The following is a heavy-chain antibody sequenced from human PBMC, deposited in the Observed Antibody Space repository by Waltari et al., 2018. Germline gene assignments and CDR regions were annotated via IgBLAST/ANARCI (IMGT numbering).Heavy chain of an antibody. D-gene: IGHD6-19*01. V-gene: IGHV3-7*01. CDR3: ATSGWYCSDY. J-gene: IGHJ4*02. Sequence: EVQLVESGGGLVQPGVSLRLSCAASGFTLSSFWMNWVRQTPGKGLEWVAGIKQDGSEKYYADSVKGRFTISRDNAKNSLYLQMNSLRAEDTAVYYCATSGWYCSDYWGQGTLVTVSS. CDR1: GFTLSSFW. CDR2: IKQDGSEK.